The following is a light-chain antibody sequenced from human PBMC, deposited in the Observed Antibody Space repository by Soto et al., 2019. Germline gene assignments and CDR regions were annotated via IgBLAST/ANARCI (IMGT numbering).Light chain of an antibody. CDR1: QGLSDS. Sequence: DIQMTQSPSSVSASVGDRVTITCRATQGLSDSLAWYQQKPGKAPKLLISVTSRLQSGVPSRFSGSESGTDVTLTSDRLQPEDLATYYCQQGHNWPLPFGQGTRLEIK. J-gene: IGKJ5*01. CDR3: QQGHNWPLP. CDR2: VTS. V-gene: IGKV1-12*01.